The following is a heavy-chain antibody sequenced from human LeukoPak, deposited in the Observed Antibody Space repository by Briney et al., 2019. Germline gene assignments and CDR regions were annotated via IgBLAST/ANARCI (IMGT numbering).Heavy chain of an antibody. J-gene: IGHJ4*02. D-gene: IGHD6-19*01. Sequence: SETLSLTCIVSGGSISSYYWSWIRQPPGKGLEWIGYIYYSGSTNYNPSLKSRVTISVDTSKNQFSLKLSSVTAADTAVYYCARVNSSGWYYFDYWGRGTLVTVSS. V-gene: IGHV4-59*01. CDR1: GGSISSYY. CDR3: ARVNSSGWYYFDY. CDR2: IYYSGST.